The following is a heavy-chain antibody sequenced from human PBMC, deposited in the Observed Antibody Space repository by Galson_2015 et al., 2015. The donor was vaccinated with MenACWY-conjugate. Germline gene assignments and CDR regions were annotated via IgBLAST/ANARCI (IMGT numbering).Heavy chain of an antibody. CDR1: GFTFSSYA. CDR3: AKLKRELPDYFGMDV. J-gene: IGHJ6*02. CDR2: ISASGAST. Sequence: SLRLSCAASGFTFSSYAMTWVRQAPGKGLEWVLSISASGASTFYADSVKGRFTISRDNSKNTLDLQMNSLRAEDTAVYYCAKLKRELPDYFGMDVWGQWTTVTVSS. V-gene: IGHV3-23*01. D-gene: IGHD1-26*01.